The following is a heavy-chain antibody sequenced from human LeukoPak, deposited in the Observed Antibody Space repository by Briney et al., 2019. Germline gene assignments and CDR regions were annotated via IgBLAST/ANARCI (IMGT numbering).Heavy chain of an antibody. Sequence: PGGSLRLSCAASGFTFDDYAMHWVRQAPGKGLEWVSSISSSSSYIYYADSVRGRFTISRDNAKNSLYLQMNSLRAEDTAVYYCAREVGYDILTGYYPGWFDPWGQGTLVTVSS. D-gene: IGHD3-9*01. V-gene: IGHV3-21*01. CDR1: GFTFDDYA. J-gene: IGHJ5*02. CDR2: ISSSSSYI. CDR3: AREVGYDILTGYYPGWFDP.